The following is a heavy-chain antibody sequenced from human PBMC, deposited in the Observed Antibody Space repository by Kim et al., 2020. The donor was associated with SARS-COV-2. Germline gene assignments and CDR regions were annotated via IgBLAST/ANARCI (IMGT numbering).Heavy chain of an antibody. J-gene: IGHJ5*02. CDR2: IDPSDSST. CDR3: ASMGMIIEGSGDH. Sequence: GESLKISCKGSGYTFINYWMNWVRHTPGKGLEWVGKIDPSDSSTHYSPSFQGHVTMSVDASISTAYLEWSGLKASDTAIYYCASMGMIIEGSGDHWGQGTLVTVSS. CDR1: GYTFINYW. D-gene: IGHD3-22*01. V-gene: IGHV5-10-1*01.